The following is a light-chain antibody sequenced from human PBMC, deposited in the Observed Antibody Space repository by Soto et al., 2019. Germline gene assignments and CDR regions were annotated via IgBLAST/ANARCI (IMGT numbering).Light chain of an antibody. Sequence: QSALTQPASVSGSPGQSIAISCTGTSSDVGGYNYVSWYQQHPGKAPKLIIYDVSTRPSGVSHRFSGSKSGNTASLTISGLQAEDEADYYCSSYTSSSTLVFSGGTKLTVL. CDR2: DVS. J-gene: IGLJ2*01. CDR1: SSDVGGYNY. V-gene: IGLV2-14*01. CDR3: SSYTSSSTLV.